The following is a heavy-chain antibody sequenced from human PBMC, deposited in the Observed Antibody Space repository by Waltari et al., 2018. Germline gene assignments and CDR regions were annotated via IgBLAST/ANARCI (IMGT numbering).Heavy chain of an antibody. D-gene: IGHD3-3*02. CDR2: ISYSGIT. CDR1: GGSISSSGSY. CDR3: ARFSKSANWIDP. J-gene: IGHJ5*02. V-gene: IGHV4-39*01. Sequence: QLQLQESGPGLVKPSETLSLTCTVSGGSISSSGSYWGWIRQPPGKGLKWIGSISYSGITYYNTSLMSRVTISVDTSKNQFSLKLTSVIAAETAVFYCARFSKSANWIDPWGQGTLVTVSS.